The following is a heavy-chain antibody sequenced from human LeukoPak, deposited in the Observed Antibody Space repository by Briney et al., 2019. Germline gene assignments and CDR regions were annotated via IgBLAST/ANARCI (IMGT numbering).Heavy chain of an antibody. CDR3: ARDLGQQLVHFDY. V-gene: IGHV1-2*02. D-gene: IGHD6-13*01. CDR2: INPNSGGT. Sequence: ASVKVSCKAPGYTFTSYDINWVRQATGQGLEWMGWINPNSGGTNYAQKFQGRVTMTRDTSISTAYMELSRLRSDDTAVYYCARDLGQQLVHFDYWGQGTLVTVSS. CDR1: GYTFTSYD. J-gene: IGHJ4*02.